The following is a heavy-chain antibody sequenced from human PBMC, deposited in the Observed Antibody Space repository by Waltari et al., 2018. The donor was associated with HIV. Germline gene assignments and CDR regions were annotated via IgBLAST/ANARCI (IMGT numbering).Heavy chain of an antibody. D-gene: IGHD6-6*01. Sequence: QVQLVESGGGVVQPGRSMRLSCAASGFSFNNYGMDWVRQAPGKGMGWVGGIWYDGSKKYDAESAQGRFTISRDNAKNTLYLQINSLGVDDTAVYFCVRTRLGGDGMDVWGQGTTVTVS. CDR3: VRTRLGGDGMDV. V-gene: IGHV3-33*01. CDR1: GFSFNNYG. CDR2: IWYDGSKK. J-gene: IGHJ6*02.